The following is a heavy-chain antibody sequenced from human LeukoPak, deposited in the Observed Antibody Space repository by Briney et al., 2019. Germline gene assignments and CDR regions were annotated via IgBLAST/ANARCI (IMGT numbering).Heavy chain of an antibody. CDR2: IRYDGSNK. J-gene: IGHJ4*02. CDR3: AKDSFDFWSGYYTGIPLNFDY. D-gene: IGHD3-3*01. V-gene: IGHV3-30*02. Sequence: PGGSLRLSCAASGFTFSSYGMHWVRQAPGKGLEWVAFIRYDGSNKYYADSVKGRFTISRDNSKNTLYLQMNSLRAEDTAAYYCAKDSFDFWSGYYTGIPLNFDYWGQGTLVTVSS. CDR1: GFTFSSYG.